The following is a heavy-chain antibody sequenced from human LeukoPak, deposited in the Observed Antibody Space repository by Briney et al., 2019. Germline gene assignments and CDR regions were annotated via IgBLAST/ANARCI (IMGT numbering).Heavy chain of an antibody. D-gene: IGHD6-6*01. CDR2: IIPIFGTA. V-gene: IGHV1-69*13. CDR3: ARDTLEYSSSVSTYYYYGMDA. J-gene: IGHJ6*02. Sequence: ASVKVSCKASGGTFSSYAISWVRQAPGQGLEWMGGIIPIFGTANYAQRFQGRVTITADESTSTAYMELSSLRSEDTAVYYCARDTLEYSSSVSTYYYYGMDAWGQGTTVTVSS. CDR1: GGTFSSYA.